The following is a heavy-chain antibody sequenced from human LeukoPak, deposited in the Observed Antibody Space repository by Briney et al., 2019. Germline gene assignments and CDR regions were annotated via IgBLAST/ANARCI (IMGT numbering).Heavy chain of an antibody. D-gene: IGHD3-10*01. Sequence: SEKLSRTCTVSGGSSSSSSYYWRWLRQPPGKGVKWIGSIYYSGSTYYIPSLKSRVTISVDTSKHQFSLQLRSVTAADAAVYYCARHALWFGELPSAWFDPGGQGTLVTVSS. CDR1: GGSSSSSSYY. CDR3: ARHALWFGELPSAWFDP. J-gene: IGHJ5*02. V-gene: IGHV4-39*01. CDR2: IYYSGST.